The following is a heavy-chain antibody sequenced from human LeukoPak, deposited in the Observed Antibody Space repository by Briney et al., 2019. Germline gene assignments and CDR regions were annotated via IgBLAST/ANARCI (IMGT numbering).Heavy chain of an antibody. V-gene: IGHV4-39*01. D-gene: IGHD6-13*01. J-gene: IGHJ5*02. Sequence: PSETLSLTCTVSGGSISSSSYYWGWFRQPPGTGLEWIARIYYSGSTYYNPSLKSRVTISVDTSKNQFSLKLSSVTAADTAVYYCARSGSSSWYGGSWFDPWGQGTLVTVSS. CDR1: GGSISSSSYY. CDR2: IYYSGST. CDR3: ARSGSSSWYGGSWFDP.